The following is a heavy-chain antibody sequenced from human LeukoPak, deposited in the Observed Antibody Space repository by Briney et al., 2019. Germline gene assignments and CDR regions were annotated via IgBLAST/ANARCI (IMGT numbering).Heavy chain of an antibody. CDR1: GLTFSSYA. CDR2: ISGSGGST. CDR3: AKGPPFWSGPNWFDP. J-gene: IGHJ5*02. Sequence: PGGSLRLSCAASGLTFSSYAMSWVRQAPGKGLEWVSAISGSGGSTYYADSVKGRFTISRGNSKNTLYLQMNSLRAEDTAVYYCAKGPPFWSGPNWFDPWGQGTLVTVSS. D-gene: IGHD3-3*01. V-gene: IGHV3-23*01.